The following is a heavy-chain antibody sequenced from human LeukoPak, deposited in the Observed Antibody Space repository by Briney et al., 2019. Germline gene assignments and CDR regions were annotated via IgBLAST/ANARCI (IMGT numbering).Heavy chain of an antibody. Sequence: SETLSLTCTVSGSSIGTYSWSWIRQPPGKGLEGIGYIYTTGSTHYHPSLKSRVTMSLDTSKNQFSLRLTSVTAADTAVFYCARHRAEMATITDDTFDMWGRGTMVTVSS. J-gene: IGHJ3*02. CDR1: GSSIGTYS. V-gene: IGHV4-4*09. CDR2: IYTTGST. CDR3: ARHRAEMATITDDTFDM. D-gene: IGHD5-24*01.